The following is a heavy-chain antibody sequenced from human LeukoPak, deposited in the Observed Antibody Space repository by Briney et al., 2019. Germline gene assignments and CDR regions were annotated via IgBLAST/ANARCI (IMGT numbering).Heavy chain of an antibody. CDR3: ARAGYSGYDSGGYYFDY. CDR2: ISYDGSNK. V-gene: IGHV3-30-3*01. CDR1: GFTFSSYA. Sequence: GGSLRLSCAASGFTFSSYAMHWVRQAPGKGLEWVAVISYDGSNKYYADSVQGRFTISRDNSKNTLYLQMNSLRAEDTAVYYCARAGYSGYDSGGYYFDYWGQGTLVTVSS. J-gene: IGHJ4*02. D-gene: IGHD5-12*01.